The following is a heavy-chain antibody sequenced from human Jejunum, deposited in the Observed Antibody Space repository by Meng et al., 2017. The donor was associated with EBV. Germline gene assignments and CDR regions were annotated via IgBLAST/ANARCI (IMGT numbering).Heavy chain of an antibody. J-gene: IGHJ5*02. CDR2: INTNTGKP. CDR1: GYIFTSDA. CDR3: ARGSNWFDR. V-gene: IGHV7-4-1*02. Sequence: QGKWVKSGSELKKPGAAAKVSCKASGYIFTSDAINWVRQTPGHGLEWMGWINTNTGKPMYVQGFTGRFVFSLDNSVNTAYLQINSLQTDDTAVYYCARGSNWFDRWGQGTLVTVSS.